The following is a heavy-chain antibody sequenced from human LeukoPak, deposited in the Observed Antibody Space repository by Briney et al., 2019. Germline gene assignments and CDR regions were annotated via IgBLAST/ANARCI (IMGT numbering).Heavy chain of an antibody. CDR1: GGSISSYY. Sequence: SETLSLTCTVSGGSISSYYRSWIRQPPGKGLEWIGYIYYSGSTNYNPSLKSRVTISVDTSKNQFSLKLSSVTAADTAVYYCARDYGTKGWFDPWGQGTLVTVSS. CDR2: IYYSGST. V-gene: IGHV4-59*01. J-gene: IGHJ5*02. CDR3: ARDYGTKGWFDP. D-gene: IGHD4-17*01.